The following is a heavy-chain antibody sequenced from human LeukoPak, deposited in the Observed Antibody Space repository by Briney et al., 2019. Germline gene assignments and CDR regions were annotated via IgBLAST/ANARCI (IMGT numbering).Heavy chain of an antibody. D-gene: IGHD3-22*01. CDR3: ARHGYYFDSPSDY. J-gene: IGHJ4*02. CDR1: GGSISTSSYY. CDR2: IYYSGRT. Sequence: TSETLSLTCTVSGGSISTSSYYWGWIRQPPGKVREWIGTIYYSGRTYYNPSLKSRVTISVDTSKNQFSRKLSSVTAADTAMYYCARHGYYFDSPSDYWGQGTLVTVSS. V-gene: IGHV4-39*01.